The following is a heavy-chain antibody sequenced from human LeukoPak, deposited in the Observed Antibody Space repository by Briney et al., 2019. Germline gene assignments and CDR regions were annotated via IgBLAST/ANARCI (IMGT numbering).Heavy chain of an antibody. CDR3: AKTIAVGGGYYFDY. CDR1: GFTFSSYA. J-gene: IGHJ4*02. Sequence: PGGSLRLSCAASGFTFSSYAMSWVRQAPGKGLEWVSAISGSGGSTYYADSVKGRFTISRDNSKNTLYLQMNSLRAEDTAVYYCAKTIAVGGGYYFDYWAREPWSPSPQ. D-gene: IGHD6-19*01. CDR2: ISGSGGST. V-gene: IGHV3-23*01.